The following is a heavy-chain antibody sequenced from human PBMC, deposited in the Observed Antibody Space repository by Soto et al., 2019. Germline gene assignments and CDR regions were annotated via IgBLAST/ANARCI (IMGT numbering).Heavy chain of an antibody. CDR2: IWYDGSNK. CDR3: ASGASRAFDI. J-gene: IGHJ3*02. D-gene: IGHD1-26*01. V-gene: IGHV3-33*01. CDR1: GFSFSSYD. Sequence: QVQLVESGGGVVQPGRSLTLSCAASGFSFSSYDMHWVRQAPGKGLEWVAVIWYDGSNKYYADSVKGRFTISRDNSKNTLYLQMNSLRAEDTVVYYCASGASRAFDIWGQGTMVTVSS.